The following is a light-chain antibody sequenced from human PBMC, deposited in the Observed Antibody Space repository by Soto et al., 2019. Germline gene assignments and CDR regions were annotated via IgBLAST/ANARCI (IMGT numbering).Light chain of an antibody. V-gene: IGLV2-23*01. CDR1: SSDVGSYNL. CDR3: YSYAGENLYV. CDR2: EGT. Sequence: QSVLTQPASVSASPGQSITIPCTGTSSDVGSYNLVSWFQQHPGKVPKLLIYEGTKRPSGLSDRFSGSKSGTMASLTISGLQAEDEAHYYCYSYAGENLYVFGTGTKVTVL. J-gene: IGLJ1*01.